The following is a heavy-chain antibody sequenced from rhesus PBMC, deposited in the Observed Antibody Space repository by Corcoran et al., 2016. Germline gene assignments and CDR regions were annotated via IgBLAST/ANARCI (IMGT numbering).Heavy chain of an antibody. CDR3: ARVGSSWSEWDTVGTEWYFDL. CDR2: IYGSGGSN. CDR1: GYSISSGYY. V-gene: IGHV4S14*01. D-gene: IGHD5-42*01. Sequence: QVQLQESGPGLVKPSETLSLTCAVSGYSISSGYYWGWIRQPPGKGLEWIGSIYGSGGSNYLNPSLRSRVTLSVDTSKNQFSPKLSSGTAADTAVYYCARVGSSWSEWDTVGTEWYFDLWGPGTPITISS. J-gene: IGHJ2*01.